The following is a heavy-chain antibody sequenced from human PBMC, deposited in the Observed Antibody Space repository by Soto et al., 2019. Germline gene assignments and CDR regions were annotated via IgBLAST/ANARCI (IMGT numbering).Heavy chain of an antibody. D-gene: IGHD3-22*01. J-gene: IGHJ6*02. CDR3: ARESDTYYGMDV. Sequence: GGSLRLSCAASGFTVSRSYMSWVRQAPGKGLEWVSVIYSGGSTNYADSVKGRFTISRDNSKNTLYPQMNSLRVEDTAVYYCARESDTYYGMDVWGQGTTVTVSS. CDR2: IYSGGST. CDR1: GFTVSRSY. V-gene: IGHV3-53*01.